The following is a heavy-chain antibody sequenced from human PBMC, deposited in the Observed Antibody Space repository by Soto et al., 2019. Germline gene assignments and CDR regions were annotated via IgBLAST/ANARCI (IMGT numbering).Heavy chain of an antibody. CDR2: VYYTGST. Sequence: SETLSLTCSVSGGSISGSYWSWIRQSPGKGLEWLGYVYYTGSTNYSPSLRSRVSISVDTSKNEFSLRLSSVTAADTAVYFCARSVAVPGTHIDYWGQGTQVTVSS. CDR1: GGSISGSY. J-gene: IGHJ4*02. CDR3: ARSVAVPGTHIDY. V-gene: IGHV4-59*01. D-gene: IGHD6-19*01.